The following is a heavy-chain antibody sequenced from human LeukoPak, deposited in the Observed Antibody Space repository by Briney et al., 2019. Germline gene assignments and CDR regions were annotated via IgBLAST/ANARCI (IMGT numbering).Heavy chain of an antibody. Sequence: GGSLRLSFAASGFTFSSYSMSWVRQAPGKGPEWVSAISGSGGSTYYADSVKGRFTISRDNSKNTLYLQMNSLRAEDTAVYYCTTSAYYPTGNFDYWGQGTLVIVSS. J-gene: IGHJ4*02. CDR3: TTSAYYPTGNFDY. V-gene: IGHV3-23*01. CDR1: GFTFSSYS. CDR2: ISGSGGST. D-gene: IGHD3-10*01.